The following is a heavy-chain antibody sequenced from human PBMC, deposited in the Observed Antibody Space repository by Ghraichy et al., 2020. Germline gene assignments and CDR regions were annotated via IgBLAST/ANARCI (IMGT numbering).Heavy chain of an antibody. CDR1: GFTFNTYW. CDR2: IRQDGGDK. J-gene: IGHJ4*02. D-gene: IGHD2-15*01. Sequence: GGSLRLSCAASGFTFNTYWMSWVRQAPGKGLEWVVNIRQDGGDKYYVDSVKGRFTISRDNAKNSLYLQLNSLRAEDTAVYYCARQYCSGGGCYSFFDFWGQGTLVTVSS. V-gene: IGHV3-7*03. CDR3: ARQYCSGGGCYSFFDF.